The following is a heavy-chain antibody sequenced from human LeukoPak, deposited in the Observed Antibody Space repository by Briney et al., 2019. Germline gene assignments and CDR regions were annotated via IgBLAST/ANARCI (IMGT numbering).Heavy chain of an antibody. CDR2: ISSSSSYI. CDR1: GSTFSSYS. J-gene: IGHJ3*02. CDR3: ARDVGAAAYPDAFDI. Sequence: GRSLRLSCAASGSTFSSYSMKWVRQAAGRGLEWVSSISSSSSYIYYADCGEGRLTISRDSAKNSLYLQMDSLTAEYTAVYYCARDVGAAAYPDAFDIWGQGTMVTVSS. V-gene: IGHV3-21*01. D-gene: IGHD6-13*01.